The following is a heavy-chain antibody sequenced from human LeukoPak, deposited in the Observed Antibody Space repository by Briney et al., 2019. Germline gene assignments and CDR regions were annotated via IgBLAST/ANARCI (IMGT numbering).Heavy chain of an antibody. Sequence: SETLSLTCTVSGGSISSGGYYWSWIRQPPGKGLEWIGYIYHSGSTYYNPSLKSRVTISVDRSKNQFSLKLSSVTAADTAVYYCARDVIAARPGAFDIWGQGTMVTVSS. D-gene: IGHD6-6*01. CDR3: ARDVIAARPGAFDI. CDR1: GGSISSGGYY. J-gene: IGHJ3*02. CDR2: IYHSGST. V-gene: IGHV4-30-2*01.